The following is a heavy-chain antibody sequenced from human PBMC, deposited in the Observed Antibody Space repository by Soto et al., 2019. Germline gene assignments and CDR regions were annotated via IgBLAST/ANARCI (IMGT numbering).Heavy chain of an antibody. V-gene: IGHV3-21*01. CDR2: ISSTSTNI. D-gene: IGHD2-21*01. J-gene: IGHJ3*01. Sequence: PGRSLRLSCAASGFTFSRYIMHWVRQAPGQGLEWIATISSTSTNIYYADSVKGRITISRDNPKNSLSLQMDSLRREDTAVYYCARGIASSSLVTFDVWGQGTMVTVSS. CDR3: ARGIASSSLVTFDV. CDR1: GFTFSRYI.